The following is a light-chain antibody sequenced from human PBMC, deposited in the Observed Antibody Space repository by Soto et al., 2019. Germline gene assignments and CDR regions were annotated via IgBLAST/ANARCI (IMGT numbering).Light chain of an antibody. CDR2: GAS. CDR3: PQYGSSPWT. J-gene: IGKJ1*01. V-gene: IGKV3-20*01. CDR1: QSVSSSY. Sequence: EIVLTQSPGTLSLSPGERATLSCRASQSVSSSYLAWYQQKPGQAPRLLIYGASSRATAIPDRFSGSGAGTDFTLTISRLEPEDFAVYYCPQYGSSPWTFDQGTKVDIK.